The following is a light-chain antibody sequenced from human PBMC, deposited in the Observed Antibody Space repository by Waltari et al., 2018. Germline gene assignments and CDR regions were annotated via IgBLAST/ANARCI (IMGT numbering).Light chain of an antibody. V-gene: IGLV3-21*03. CDR1: NMGDRT. CDR3: QVWDDSSDHVV. J-gene: IGLJ2*01. CDR2: DDS. Sequence: SYVLTQPPSVSVAPGKTAMITCGADNMGDRTVHWYQQRPGQAPVLVVVDDSDRPSGIPERCSGSNSGDTATLTISRVEAGDEADYSCQVWDDSSDHVVFGGGTKLTVL.